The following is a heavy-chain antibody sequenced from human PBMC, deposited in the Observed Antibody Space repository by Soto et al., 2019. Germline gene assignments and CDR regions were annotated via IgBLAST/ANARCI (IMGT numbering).Heavy chain of an antibody. Sequence: SQTLSLTCAITGDSVSSNSAGWSWVRQSPSRGLEWLGRTYYRSKWYYEYAVSVRGRITINPDTSKNQYSLQLNSVTPEDTAVYFCARGEQYRGRIFDYWGQGTPVPVSS. V-gene: IGHV6-1*01. D-gene: IGHD1-26*01. CDR2: TYYRSKWYY. CDR3: ARGEQYRGRIFDY. J-gene: IGHJ4*01. CDR1: GDSVSSNSAG.